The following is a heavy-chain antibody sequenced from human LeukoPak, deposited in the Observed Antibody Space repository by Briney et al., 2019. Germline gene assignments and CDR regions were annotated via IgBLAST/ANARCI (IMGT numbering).Heavy chain of an antibody. J-gene: IGHJ4*02. CDR3: ANAGGDSRPHDY. D-gene: IGHD2-21*02. CDR2: ISGSGIST. CDR1: TFTFTTYA. V-gene: IGHV3-23*01. Sequence: GGSLTLSCPASTFTFTTYAMSWVRHAQGKGPEWVSAISGSGISTSFADAVKGRFTISRDNSKNTLSLQMNSLRAEDTAVYYCANAGGDSRPHDYWGQGTLVTVSS.